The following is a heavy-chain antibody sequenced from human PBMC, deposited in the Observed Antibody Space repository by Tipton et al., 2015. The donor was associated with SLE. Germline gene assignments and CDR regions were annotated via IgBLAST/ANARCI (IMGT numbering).Heavy chain of an antibody. J-gene: IGHJ3*01. D-gene: IGHD2/OR15-2a*01. CDR1: GFTFSSHW. CDR2: INSDGSTT. Sequence: SLRLSCAASGFTFSSHWMHWVRQAPGKGPVWVSRINSDGSTTNYADSVKGRFTIPRDNAKSTLYLQMNSLRAEDTAVYYCTRVESTSWAFDVWGQGTIVTVSS. V-gene: IGHV3-74*01. CDR3: TRVESTSWAFDV.